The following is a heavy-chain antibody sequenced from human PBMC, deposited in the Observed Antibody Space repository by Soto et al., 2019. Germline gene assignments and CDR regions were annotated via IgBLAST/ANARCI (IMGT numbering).Heavy chain of an antibody. CDR1: GYTFSNYD. CDR3: ARGRDDA. D-gene: IGHD1-1*01. Sequence: QVQLVQSGAEVKKPGASVKVSCKASGYTFSNYDLNWVRQATGQGLEWMGWMNPHSGNTGYAQKFQGRVTMTRDTSISTAYMELSSLRPEDTAVYYCARGRDDAWGQGTMVTVSS. V-gene: IGHV1-8*01. J-gene: IGHJ3*01. CDR2: MNPHSGNT.